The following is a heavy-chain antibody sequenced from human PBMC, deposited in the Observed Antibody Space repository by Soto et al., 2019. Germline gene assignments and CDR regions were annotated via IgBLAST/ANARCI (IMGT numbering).Heavy chain of an antibody. CDR2: IYYSGNSGNTYYRGKCVSS. CDR3: ARPRIVAGCSGMDV. D-gene: IGHD3-22*01. Sequence: QLQLQESGPGLVKPSETLSLTCTVSGGSISTSTYYWGWLRQPPGKGLEWIGTIYYSGNSGNTYYRGKCVSSNYCPALKSRVTVTVDTSKNHFSLKLSSVTAADTAVYYCARPRIVAGCSGMDVWGQGTTVTVSS. CDR1: GGSISTSTYY. V-gene: IGHV4-39*02. J-gene: IGHJ6*02.